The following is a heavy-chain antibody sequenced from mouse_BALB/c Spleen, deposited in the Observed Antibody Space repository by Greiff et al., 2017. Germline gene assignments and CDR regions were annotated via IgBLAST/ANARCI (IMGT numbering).Heavy chain of an antibody. CDR3: ARDFYYYGSSYFDY. J-gene: IGHJ2*01. CDR1: GFSLTGYD. Sequence: VQLVESGPGLVAPSQSLSITCTVSGFSLTGYDVNWVRQPPGKGLEWLGMIWGDGSTDYNSALKSRLSISKDNSKSQVFLKMNSLQTDDTARYYCARDFYYYGSSYFDYWGQGTTLTVSS. D-gene: IGHD1-1*01. CDR2: IWGDGST. V-gene: IGHV2-6-7*01.